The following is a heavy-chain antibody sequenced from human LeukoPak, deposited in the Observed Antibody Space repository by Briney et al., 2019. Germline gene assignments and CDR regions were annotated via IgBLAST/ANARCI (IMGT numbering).Heavy chain of an antibody. D-gene: IGHD6-13*01. Sequence: SETLSLTCAVSGGSISSYYWSWIRQPPGKGLEWIGNVYFTGSTKNNPSLTSRVTISIDTSRNQFSLKLSSVTAADTAVYYCARGRRVLAAAGTEFDYWGQGTLVTVSS. CDR2: VYFTGST. V-gene: IGHV4-59*12. J-gene: IGHJ4*02. CDR1: GGSISSYY. CDR3: ARGRRVLAAAGTEFDY.